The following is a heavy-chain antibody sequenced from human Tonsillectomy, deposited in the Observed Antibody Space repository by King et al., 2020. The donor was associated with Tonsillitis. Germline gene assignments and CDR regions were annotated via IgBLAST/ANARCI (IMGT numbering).Heavy chain of an antibody. J-gene: IGHJ5*02. CDR2: IYSGGRT. CDR1: GFTVSRNY. CDR3: ARDWYSSGLFDP. V-gene: IGHV3-53*01. Sequence: QLVQSGGGLIQPGGSLRLSCAASGFTVSRNYMSWVRQAPGGGLEWGSGIYSGGRTYYADSLKGRFTTPRDNSKNTLYLQMNSLRAEDTAVYYCARDWYSSGLFDPWGQGTLVTVSS. D-gene: IGHD5-18*01.